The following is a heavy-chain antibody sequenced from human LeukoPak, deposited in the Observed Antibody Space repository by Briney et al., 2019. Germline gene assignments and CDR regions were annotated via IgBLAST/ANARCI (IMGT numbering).Heavy chain of an antibody. Sequence: PGGSLRLSCAASGFTFSSYWVSWVRQAPGKGLEWVANIKQDGSEKYYVDSVKGRITISRDNAKNSLYLQMNSLRAEDTAVYYCARGSQLERPFYYYGMDVWGQGTTVTVSS. J-gene: IGHJ6*02. D-gene: IGHD1-1*01. CDR2: IKQDGSEK. CDR3: ARGSQLERPFYYYGMDV. CDR1: GFTFSSYW. V-gene: IGHV3-7*01.